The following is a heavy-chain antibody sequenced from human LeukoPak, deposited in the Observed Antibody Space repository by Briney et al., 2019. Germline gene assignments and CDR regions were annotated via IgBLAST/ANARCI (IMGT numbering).Heavy chain of an antibody. D-gene: IGHD3-22*01. CDR1: GFTFSNYA. V-gene: IGHV3-30-3*01. CDR2: ISYDGTNK. Sequence: GGSLRLSCAASGFTFSNYAMLWVRQAPGKGLEGVAVISYDGTNKYYADSVKGRFTISRDNSKNTMYLQMDSLRAEDTAMYYCARAPMSYDSSGFGGAFDIWGQGTMVTVSS. CDR3: ARAPMSYDSSGFGGAFDI. J-gene: IGHJ3*02.